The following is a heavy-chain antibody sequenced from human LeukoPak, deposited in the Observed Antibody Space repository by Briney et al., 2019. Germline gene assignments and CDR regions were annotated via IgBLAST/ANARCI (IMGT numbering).Heavy chain of an antibody. CDR2: IYPDDSDT. V-gene: IGHV5-51*01. Sequence: GESLKVSCKGSGYSFTSRWIGWVRQMPGKGLEWMGIIYPDDSDTRYSPSFEGQVTISADKSISTAYLQWSSLKASDTAMYYCARGAYGSGSYYNYYGMDVWGQGTTVTVSS. CDR1: GYSFTSRW. D-gene: IGHD3-10*01. J-gene: IGHJ6*02. CDR3: ARGAYGSGSYYNYYGMDV.